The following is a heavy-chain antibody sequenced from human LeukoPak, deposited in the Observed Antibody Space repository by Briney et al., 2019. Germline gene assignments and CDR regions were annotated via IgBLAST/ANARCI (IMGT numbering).Heavy chain of an antibody. Sequence: GGSLRLSCAASGFTFSRNAMIWVRQAPGKGLEWVSAISGGGSDTYYADSVKGRFTIFRDNSKNTVYLRMNSLRAEDTAVYYCAKDPWGSRGYFDYWGQGTLVTVSS. CDR2: ISGGGSDT. J-gene: IGHJ4*02. CDR1: GFTFSRNA. CDR3: AKDPWGSRGYFDY. V-gene: IGHV3-23*01. D-gene: IGHD7-27*01.